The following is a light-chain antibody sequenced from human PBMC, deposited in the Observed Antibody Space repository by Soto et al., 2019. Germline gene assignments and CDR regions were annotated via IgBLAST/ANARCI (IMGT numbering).Light chain of an antibody. Sequence: DIQMTQSPSSLSASVGDSVTITCRASQTISGYLNWYQQKPGKAPKMLIYAASNLQSGVPSRFSGCGSGPEFTLTISSLQPEDFATYHCQESYSTPPTFGQGNKLEIK. J-gene: IGKJ2*01. CDR3: QESYSTPPT. CDR1: QTISGY. CDR2: AAS. V-gene: IGKV1-39*01.